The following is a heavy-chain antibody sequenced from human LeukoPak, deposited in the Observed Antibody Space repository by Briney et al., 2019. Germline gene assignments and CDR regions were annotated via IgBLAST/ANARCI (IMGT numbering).Heavy chain of an antibody. CDR3: ARGNYYNMDV. CDR1: AFTFNTFW. J-gene: IGHJ6*02. Sequence: GGSLRLSCAASAFTFNTFWMHWVRQAPGKGLVWVSRINGGGSSADYADSAKGRFTISRDNAKNTLYLQMNSLRAEDTAVYYCARGNYYNMDVWGQGTTVTVSS. CDR2: INGGGSSA. V-gene: IGHV3-74*01.